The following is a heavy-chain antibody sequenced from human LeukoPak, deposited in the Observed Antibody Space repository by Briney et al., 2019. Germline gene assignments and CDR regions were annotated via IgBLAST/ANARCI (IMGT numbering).Heavy chain of an antibody. CDR2: FPSNGAYT. D-gene: IGHD1-26*01. CDR3: ARVKMGATVSDYYYYYMDV. J-gene: IGHJ6*03. CDR1: GFASSAFT. V-gene: IGHV3-64*02. Sequence: SLRPSCVTYGFASSAFTIHCVRHAPGHILQSDSSFPSNGAYTHYADSVKGRFTISRDNSRNALFLQMGGLRIDDMAVYYSARVKMGATVSDYYYYYMDVRGKGTTVTVSS.